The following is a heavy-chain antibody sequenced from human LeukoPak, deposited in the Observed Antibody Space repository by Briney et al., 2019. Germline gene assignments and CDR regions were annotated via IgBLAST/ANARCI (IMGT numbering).Heavy chain of an antibody. Sequence: GGSLRLSCAASGFTFNSYAMSWVRQAPGKGLEWVSAIRGSGGGTYYADSVKGRFTISRDNSKNTLYLQMNSLRAEDTAVYYCAKDIPQVLRFLEWLGPFDYWGQGTLVTVSS. CDR3: AKDIPQVLRFLEWLGPFDY. D-gene: IGHD3-3*01. V-gene: IGHV3-23*01. CDR1: GFTFNSYA. CDR2: IRGSGGGT. J-gene: IGHJ4*02.